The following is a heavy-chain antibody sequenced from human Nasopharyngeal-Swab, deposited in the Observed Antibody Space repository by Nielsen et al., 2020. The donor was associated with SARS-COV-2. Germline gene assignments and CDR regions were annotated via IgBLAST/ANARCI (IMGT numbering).Heavy chain of an antibody. J-gene: IGHJ4*02. D-gene: IGHD2-21*01. CDR2: VYSGGRT. CDR3: ATFPPSYCGGPTHYCDY. V-gene: IGHV3-53*04. Sequence: VRQAPGKGLEWVSIVYSGGRTSYADSVNGRFSVSRHNSENTVYLQMNSLRTDDTALYYCATFPPSYCGGPTHYCDYWGLGTQVTVSS.